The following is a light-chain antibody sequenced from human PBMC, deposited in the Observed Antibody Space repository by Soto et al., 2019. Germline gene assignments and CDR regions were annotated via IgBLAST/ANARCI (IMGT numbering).Light chain of an antibody. CDR2: DTS. V-gene: IGKV3-11*01. J-gene: IGKJ4*01. CDR1: QSGSHF. Sequence: IVLTQSPATLSLSPGERATLSCRAGQSGSHFLAWYQQKPGQAPRLLFYDTSSRATGIPGRFSGSASGTDFTLTIDILEPADAAVYYCPQRTGWPTFGGGTKVEI. CDR3: PQRTGWPT.